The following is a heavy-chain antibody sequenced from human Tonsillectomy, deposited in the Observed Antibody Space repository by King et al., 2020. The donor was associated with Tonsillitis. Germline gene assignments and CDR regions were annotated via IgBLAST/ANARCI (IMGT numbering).Heavy chain of an antibody. CDR1: GGSFSGYY. D-gene: IGHD2-2*01. V-gene: IGHV4-34*01. CDR3: ATRGCSSTSCYDY. Sequence: VQLQQWGAGLLKPSETLSLTCAVYGGSFSGYYWSWIRQPPGKGLEWIGEINHSGSTNYNPSLKSRVTISVDTSKNQFSLKLSSVTAADTAVYYCATRGCSSTSCYDYWGQGTLVTVSS. CDR2: INHSGST. J-gene: IGHJ4*02.